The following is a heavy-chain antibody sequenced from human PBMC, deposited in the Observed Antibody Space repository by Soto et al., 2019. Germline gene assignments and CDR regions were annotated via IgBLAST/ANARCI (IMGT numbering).Heavy chain of an antibody. CDR2: TYQSGVT. J-gene: IGHJ5*02. CDR1: GDSYSISTYS. Sequence: SETLSLTCNMSGDSYSISTYSWSWIRQPPGKALQWIGFTYQSGVTSYNPSLASRVSISLDRSNSQCSLKLKSVTAADTAVYFCAGMPYTSGLRFDPWGPGTLVTVSS. CDR3: AGMPYTSGLRFDP. V-gene: IGHV4-30-2*01. D-gene: IGHD6-19*01.